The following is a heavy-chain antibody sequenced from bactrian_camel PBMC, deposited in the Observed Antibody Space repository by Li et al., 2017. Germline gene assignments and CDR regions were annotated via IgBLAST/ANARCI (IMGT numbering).Heavy chain of an antibody. Sequence: HVQLVESGGGSVQAGGSLRLSCKVSGHSRGSNCVDWYRLPPGRAPAEREGIAAIRRDGGETWYAASVKGRFAISRDVAKNAENTVYLQMNDLKPEDTGVYYCAAGLSPVAMLTDVRQCGPKVDFGYWGQGTQVTVS. J-gene: IGHJ6*01. CDR2: IRRDGGET. D-gene: IGHD1*01. V-gene: IGHV3-3*01. CDR1: GHSRGSNC. CDR3: AAGLSPVAMLTDVRQCGPKVDFGY.